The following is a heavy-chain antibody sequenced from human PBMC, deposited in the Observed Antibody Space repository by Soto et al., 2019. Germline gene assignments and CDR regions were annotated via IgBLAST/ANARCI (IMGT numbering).Heavy chain of an antibody. CDR2: ISGSGSST. CDR3: AGLRTYYGIFAGDYHDYYDGMNV. Sequence: GGSLRLSCAASGFTFSSYAMSWVRQAPGKGLEWVSPISGSGSSTYYADSVKGRFTISRDNAKNSLYLQMNSLRAEDTAVYYCAGLRTYYGIFAGDYHDYYDGMNVGGRGTTGTAPQ. V-gene: IGHV3-23*01. D-gene: IGHD3-9*01. CDR1: GFTFSSYA. J-gene: IGHJ6*04.